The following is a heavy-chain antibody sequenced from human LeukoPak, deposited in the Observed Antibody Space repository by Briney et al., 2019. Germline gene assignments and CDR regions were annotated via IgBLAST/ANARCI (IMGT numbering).Heavy chain of an antibody. Sequence: PGGSLRLSCAASGFSFSSYGMHWVRQAPGKGLEWVAFIHYDGSHKYYADSVKGRFTISRDNSKNTLSLQMNSLRVEDTAVYFCAKTGSLGTYYYGSGSYFDYWGQGTLVTVSS. CDR1: GFSFSSYG. D-gene: IGHD3-10*01. CDR2: IHYDGSHK. CDR3: AKTGSLGTYYYGSGSYFDY. J-gene: IGHJ4*02. V-gene: IGHV3-30*02.